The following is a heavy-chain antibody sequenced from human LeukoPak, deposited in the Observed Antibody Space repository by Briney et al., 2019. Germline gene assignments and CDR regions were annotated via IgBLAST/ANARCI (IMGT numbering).Heavy chain of an antibody. J-gene: IGHJ4*02. Sequence: PGGSLRLSCAASGFTVSSNYMSWVRQAPGKGLEWVSIIYSGGNTYYTDSVKGRFTISRDNSKNTLYLQMNSLRAEDTAVYYCARGGYSYGYFDYWGQGTLVTVSS. CDR3: ARGGYSYGYFDY. CDR2: IYSGGNT. CDR1: GFTVSSNY. V-gene: IGHV3-53*01. D-gene: IGHD5-18*01.